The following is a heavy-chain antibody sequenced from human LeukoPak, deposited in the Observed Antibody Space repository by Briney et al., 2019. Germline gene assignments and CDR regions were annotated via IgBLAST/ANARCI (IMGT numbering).Heavy chain of an antibody. Sequence: GGSLRVSCAPSGFTFSSYWMSWVRQAPGKGLEWVANIKQDGSEKYYVDSVKGRFTISRDNGKNSLYLQMNSLRAEDTAVYYCARKAYGLDVWGKGTTVTVSS. CDR1: GFTFSSYW. J-gene: IGHJ6*04. V-gene: IGHV3-7*03. CDR3: ARKAYGLDV. CDR2: IKQDGSEK.